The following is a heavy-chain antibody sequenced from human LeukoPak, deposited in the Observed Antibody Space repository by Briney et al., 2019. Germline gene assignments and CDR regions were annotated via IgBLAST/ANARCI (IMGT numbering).Heavy chain of an antibody. J-gene: IGHJ4*02. V-gene: IGHV3-48*01. CDR3: AKEGFLGATYYGYFDY. Sequence: GGSLRLSCEASGFTFSNYVMTWVRQAPGKGLEWVSYITRRSNIIYYADSVKGRFTISRDNAKNSLFLQMNSLTAEDTAVYYCAKEGFLGATYYGYFDYWGQGTLVTVSS. D-gene: IGHD3-10*01. CDR1: GFTFSNYV. CDR2: ITRRSNII.